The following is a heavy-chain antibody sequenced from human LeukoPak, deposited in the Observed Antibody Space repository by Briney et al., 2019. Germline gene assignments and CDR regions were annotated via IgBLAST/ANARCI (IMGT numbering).Heavy chain of an antibody. CDR1: GGSISSTNW. CDR3: AREGGPYRPLDY. Sequence: PSETLSLTCGVSGGSISSTNWWTWVRQPPGKGLEWIGEVHLDGRINYKPSLQSRLTMSVDFSENHISLKLTSVTAADTAVYYCAREGGPYRPLDYSGQGTLVTVSS. V-gene: IGHV4-4*02. J-gene: IGHJ4*02. CDR2: VHLDGRI.